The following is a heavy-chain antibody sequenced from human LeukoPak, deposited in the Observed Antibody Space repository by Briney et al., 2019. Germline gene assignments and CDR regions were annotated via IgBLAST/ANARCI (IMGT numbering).Heavy chain of an antibody. CDR2: INTDGGST. CDR1: GFTFSYYW. CDR3: ARATGATSSSGSYRF. J-gene: IGHJ4*02. Sequence: GGSLRLSCAASGFTFSYYWMDWVRQAPGKGLVWVSRINTDGGSTSYADSVKDRFTISRDNAKNTLYLQMNSLRAEDTAVYFCARATGATSSSGSYRFWGQGTLVTVSS. V-gene: IGHV3-74*01. D-gene: IGHD6-6*01.